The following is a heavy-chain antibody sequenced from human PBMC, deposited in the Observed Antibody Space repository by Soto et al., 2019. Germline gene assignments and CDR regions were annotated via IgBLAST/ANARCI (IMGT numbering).Heavy chain of an antibody. CDR2: FYYTGSI. CDR1: GGSVSSGNYY. J-gene: IGHJ4*02. Sequence: PSETLSLTCTVSGGSVSSGNYYWSWVRQPPGEGLEWIGYFYYTGSINYNPSLKSRVTISIDASKNQFSLRLSSVTAADTAVYYCARSMFYSDGSNYSPFDFWAQGTLVTVSS. V-gene: IGHV4-61*01. CDR3: ARSMFYSDGSNYSPFDF. D-gene: IGHD3-22*01.